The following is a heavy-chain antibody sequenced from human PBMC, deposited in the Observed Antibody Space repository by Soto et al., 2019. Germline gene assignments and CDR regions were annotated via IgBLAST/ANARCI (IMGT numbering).Heavy chain of an antibody. Sequence: ASLKVSCXASGGTFSSYAISWVRQAPGQGLEWMGGIIPIFGTANYAQKFQGRVTITADESTSTAYMELSSLRSEDTAVYYCARGFSYYDILTGYYEPPSPMHYGMDVWGQGTTVTVSS. V-gene: IGHV1-69*13. J-gene: IGHJ6*02. D-gene: IGHD3-9*01. CDR3: ARGFSYYDILTGYYEPPSPMHYGMDV. CDR1: GGTFSSYA. CDR2: IIPIFGTA.